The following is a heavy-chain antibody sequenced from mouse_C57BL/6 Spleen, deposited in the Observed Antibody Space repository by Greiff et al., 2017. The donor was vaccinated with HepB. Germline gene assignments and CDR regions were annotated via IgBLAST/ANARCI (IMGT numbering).Heavy chain of an antibody. CDR1: GFTFSDYY. CDR2: INYDGSST. CDR3: ARGGYGSSRYFDY. V-gene: IGHV5-16*01. D-gene: IGHD1-1*01. J-gene: IGHJ2*01. Sequence: EVQLVESEGGLVQPGSSMKLSCTASGFTFSDYYMAWVRQVPEKGLEWVANINYDGSSTYYLDSLKSRFIISRDNAKNILYLQMSSLKSEDTATYYCARGGYGSSRYFDYWGQGTTLTVSS.